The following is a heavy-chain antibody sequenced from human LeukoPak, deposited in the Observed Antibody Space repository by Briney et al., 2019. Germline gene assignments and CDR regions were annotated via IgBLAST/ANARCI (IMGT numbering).Heavy chain of an antibody. Sequence: SETLSLTCTVSGYSISSGYYWGWIRQPPGKGLEWIANMYHSGLIYYNPSLKSRVIISMDTSKNQFSLKLSSVTAADTAVYYCARMVGWGARRYYYYYMDVWGKGTTVTISS. V-gene: IGHV4-38-2*02. CDR1: GYSISSGYY. CDR3: ARMVGWGARRYYYYYMDV. D-gene: IGHD1-26*01. J-gene: IGHJ6*03. CDR2: MYHSGLI.